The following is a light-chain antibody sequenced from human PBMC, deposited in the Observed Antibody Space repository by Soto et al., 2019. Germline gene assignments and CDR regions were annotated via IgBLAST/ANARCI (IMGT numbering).Light chain of an antibody. CDR1: QRIGTY. CDR3: QQSYSDPPT. CDR2: VAS. V-gene: IGKV1-39*01. Sequence: DIQMTQSPPSLSASVGERVTLTCRASQRIGTYLSWYQQRPGKAPRLLIYVASSLQSGVPSRFSGSGSGTDFTLTISSLQPEDFATYFCQQSYSDPPTFGQGTRVDI. J-gene: IGKJ1*01.